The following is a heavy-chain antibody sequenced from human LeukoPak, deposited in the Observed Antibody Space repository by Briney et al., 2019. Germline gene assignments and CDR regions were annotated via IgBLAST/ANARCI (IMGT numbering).Heavy chain of an antibody. J-gene: IGHJ3*02. D-gene: IGHD3-3*01. CDR2: IYYSGST. CDR3: ARDHLADYDFWSGTGVAFDI. CDR1: GGSISSYY. Sequence: KPLETLSLTCTVSGGSISSYYWSWIRQPPGKGLEWIGYIYYSGSTNYNPSLKSRVTISVDTSKNQFSLKLSSVTAADTAVYYCARDHLADYDFWSGTGVAFDIWGQGTMVTVSS. V-gene: IGHV4-59*01.